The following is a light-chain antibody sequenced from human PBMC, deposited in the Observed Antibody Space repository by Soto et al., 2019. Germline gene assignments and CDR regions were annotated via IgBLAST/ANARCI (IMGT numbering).Light chain of an antibody. V-gene: IGLV2-14*01. CDR1: GSDVGSYKY. Sequence: QSALTQPASVSGSPGQSITISCTGIGSDVGSYKYVSWYQQHPGKAPKLIIFEVSNRPSGVSDRFSGSKSGNRASLTISGLQAEDEADYYCSSYTSISSLGVFGTGTKVTVL. CDR2: EVS. CDR3: SSYTSISSLGV. J-gene: IGLJ1*01.